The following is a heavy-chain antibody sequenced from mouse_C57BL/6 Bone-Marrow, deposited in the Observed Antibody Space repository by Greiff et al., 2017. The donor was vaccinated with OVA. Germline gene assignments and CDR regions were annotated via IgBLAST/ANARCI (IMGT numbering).Heavy chain of an antibody. V-gene: IGHV14-4*01. CDR3: TTDYSNYESSWFAY. J-gene: IGHJ3*01. Sequence: VQLKESGAELVRPGASVKLSCTASGFNIKDDYMHWVKQRPEQGLEWIGWIDPENGDTKYASKFQGKATITADTSSNTAYLQLSSLTSEDTAVYYCTTDYSNYESSWFAYWGQGTLVTVSA. CDR1: GFNIKDDY. CDR2: IDPENGDT. D-gene: IGHD2-5*01.